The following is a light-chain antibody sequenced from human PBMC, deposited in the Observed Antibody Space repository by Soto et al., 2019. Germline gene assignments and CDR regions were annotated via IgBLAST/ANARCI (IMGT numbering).Light chain of an antibody. CDR2: AAS. Sequence: IQMTQSASSLSASVGDRVTITCRASQGIDNYLVWYQQKPGKVPKLLISAASSLQSGVPSRFSGSGSGTDFTLTISSLQPEDIATYYCQESYSTSFGQGTKVDI. V-gene: IGKV1-27*01. CDR3: QESYSTS. CDR1: QGIDNY. J-gene: IGKJ1*01.